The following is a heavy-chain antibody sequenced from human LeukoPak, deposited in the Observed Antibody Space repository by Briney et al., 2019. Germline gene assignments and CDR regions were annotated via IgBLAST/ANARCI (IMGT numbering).Heavy chain of an antibody. CDR3: ARAGSEPYDSSGYYPDYFDY. CDR1: GFTFSSYW. Sequence: PGGSLRLSCAASGFTFSSYWMSWVRQAPGKGLEWVANIKQDGSEKYYVDSVKGRFTISRDNAKNSLYLQMNSLRAEDTAVYYCARAGSEPYDSSGYYPDYFDYWGQGTLVTVSS. J-gene: IGHJ4*02. V-gene: IGHV3-7*03. CDR2: IKQDGSEK. D-gene: IGHD3-22*01.